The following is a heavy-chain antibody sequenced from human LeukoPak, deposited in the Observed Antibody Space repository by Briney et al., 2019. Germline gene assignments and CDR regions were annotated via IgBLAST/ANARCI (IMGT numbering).Heavy chain of an antibody. D-gene: IGHD3-3*01. CDR1: GFTFSSYW. J-gene: IGHJ3*02. CDR2: IKQDGSEK. CDR3: ARACRSTIFGFDAFDI. V-gene: IGHV3-7*01. Sequence: GGSLRLSCAASGFTFSSYWMSWVRQAPGRGLEWVANIKQDGSEKYYVDSVKGRFTISRDNAKNSLSLQMNSLRAEDTAVYYCARACRSTIFGFDAFDIWGQGTMVTVSS.